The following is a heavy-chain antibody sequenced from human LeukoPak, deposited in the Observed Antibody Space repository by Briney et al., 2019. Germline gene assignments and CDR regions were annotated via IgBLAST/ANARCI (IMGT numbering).Heavy chain of an antibody. D-gene: IGHD2-2*01. CDR1: GGSISSYY. CDR3: ARGFKSSTSCYFRTCYYMDV. CDR2: IYYSGST. Sequence: SETLSLTCTVSGGSISSYYWSWIRQPPGKGLEWIGYIYYSGSTNYNPSLKSRVTISVDTSKNQFSLKLSSVIAADTAVYYCARGFKSSTSCYFRTCYYMDVWGKGTTVTVSS. J-gene: IGHJ6*03. V-gene: IGHV4-59*01.